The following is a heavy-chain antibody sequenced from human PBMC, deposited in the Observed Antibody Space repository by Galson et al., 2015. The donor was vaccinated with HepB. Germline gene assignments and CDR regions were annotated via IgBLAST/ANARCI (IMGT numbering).Heavy chain of an antibody. J-gene: IGHJ4*02. Sequence: LTCAVYGGSFSGYYWSWIRQPPGKGLEWIGEINHSGSTNYNPSLKSRVTISVDTSKNQFSLKLSSVTAADTAVYYCARGRRSRSFDYWGQGTLVTVSS. CDR1: GGSFSGYY. V-gene: IGHV4-34*01. CDR2: INHSGST. CDR3: ARGRRSRSFDY. D-gene: IGHD3-3*01.